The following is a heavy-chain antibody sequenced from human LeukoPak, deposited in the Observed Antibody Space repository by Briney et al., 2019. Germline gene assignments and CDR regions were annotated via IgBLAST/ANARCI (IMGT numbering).Heavy chain of an antibody. D-gene: IGHD3-3*01. Sequence: GASVKVSCKASGYTFTGYYMHWVRQAPGQGLEWMGWINPNSGGTNYAQKFQGRVTMTRDTSISTAYMELSRLRSDDSAVYYCARPGVEYYDFWSGYLPLDYWGQGTLVTVSS. V-gene: IGHV1-2*02. CDR1: GYTFTGYY. CDR3: ARPGVEYYDFWSGYLPLDY. CDR2: INPNSGGT. J-gene: IGHJ4*02.